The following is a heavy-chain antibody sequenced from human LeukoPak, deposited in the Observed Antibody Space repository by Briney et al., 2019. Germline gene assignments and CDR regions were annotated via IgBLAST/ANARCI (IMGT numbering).Heavy chain of an antibody. Sequence: GGSLRLSCAASGFTVSSKYMSWVRQAPGKGLEWVSTIYSGGNTYYADSVKGRFTISRDNFENTLFLQMNSLRAEDTAAYYCARFKGAYCGGDCPIDYWGQGTLVTVSS. J-gene: IGHJ4*02. CDR2: IYSGGNT. CDR3: ARFKGAYCGGDCPIDY. CDR1: GFTVSSKY. V-gene: IGHV3-53*01. D-gene: IGHD2-21*02.